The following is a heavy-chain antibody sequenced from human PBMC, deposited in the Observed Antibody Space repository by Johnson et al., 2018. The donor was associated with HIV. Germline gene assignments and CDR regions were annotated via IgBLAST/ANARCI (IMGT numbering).Heavy chain of an antibody. J-gene: IGHJ3*01. Sequence: VQLVESGGGLVQPGGSLRLSCAASGFTFSTHWMSWVRQVPGKRPEWLANINPDGSQKYYVDSVTGRFTISRDNADNSLSLQMNSLTVDDTVIYYCGRGMAAANWGQGTMVTVSS. CDR3: GRGMAAAN. V-gene: IGHV3-7*03. D-gene: IGHD6-13*01. CDR2: INPDGSQK. CDR1: GFTFSTHW.